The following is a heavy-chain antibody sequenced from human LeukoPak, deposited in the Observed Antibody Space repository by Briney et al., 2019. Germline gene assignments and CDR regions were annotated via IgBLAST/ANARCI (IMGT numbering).Heavy chain of an antibody. Sequence: SGGSLRLSCAASGFRFSSYEINWVRQAPGKGLEWVSYISGSGNIIYYADSVKGRFTVSRDNAKHSLYLQMNSLRAEDTALYYCARGYCSSTSCYFDYWGQGTLVTVSS. D-gene: IGHD2-2*01. V-gene: IGHV3-48*03. CDR1: GFRFSSYE. CDR3: ARGYCSSTSCYFDY. CDR2: ISGSGNII. J-gene: IGHJ4*02.